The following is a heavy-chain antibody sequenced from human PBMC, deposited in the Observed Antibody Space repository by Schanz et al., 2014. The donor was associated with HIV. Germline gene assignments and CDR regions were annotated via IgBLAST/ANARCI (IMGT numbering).Heavy chain of an antibody. V-gene: IGHV3-20*04. CDR1: GFTFDDYG. CDR3: ARDPSRLVEAGYFDN. D-gene: IGHD6-19*01. J-gene: IGHJ4*02. Sequence: EVQLVESGGGVVRPGGSLRLSCVASGFTFDDYGMSWVRQAPGKGLEWVSGINWNGGSTGYADSVKGRFTISRDNSRNQMYLQMNSLRTEDTAVYYCARDPSRLVEAGYFDNWGQGTLVTVSS. CDR2: INWNGGST.